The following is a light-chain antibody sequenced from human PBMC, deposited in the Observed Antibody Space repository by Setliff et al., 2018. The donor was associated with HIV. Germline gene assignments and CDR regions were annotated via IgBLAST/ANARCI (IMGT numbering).Light chain of an antibody. CDR2: EVR. CDR3: SSYAITNTLP. CDR1: SSDVGGYSY. J-gene: IGLJ1*01. V-gene: IGLV2-14*01. Sequence: QSVLTQPASVSGSPGQSITISCIGTSSDVGGYSYVSWYQQHPGKAPKLIIYEVRNRPSGVSNRFSGSKSGNTASLTISGLQAEDEADYYCSSYAITNTLPFGTGTKVTV.